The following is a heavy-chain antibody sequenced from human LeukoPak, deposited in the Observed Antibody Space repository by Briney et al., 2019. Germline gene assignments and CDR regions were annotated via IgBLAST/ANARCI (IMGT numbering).Heavy chain of an antibody. J-gene: IGHJ4*02. CDR2: INPNSGGT. D-gene: IGHD2-2*01. Sequence: GASVKVSCKASGYTFTGYYTHWVRQAPGQGLEWMGWINPNSGGTNYAQKFQGRVTMTRDTSISTAYMELSRLRSDDTAVYYCARQLEGIPAALFDYWGQGTLVTVSS. CDR1: GYTFTGYY. CDR3: ARQLEGIPAALFDY. V-gene: IGHV1-2*02.